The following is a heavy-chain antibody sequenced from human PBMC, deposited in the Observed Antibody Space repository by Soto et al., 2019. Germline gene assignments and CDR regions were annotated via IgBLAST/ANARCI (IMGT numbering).Heavy chain of an antibody. Sequence: GGSLRLSCAASGFTFSSYATTWVRQAPGKGLEWVSGINNGGDRTYYADSAKGRFTISRDNSINTVYLQLSSLRAEDTAVYYCAKGVYGDYAWGQGTLVTVSS. J-gene: IGHJ4*01. CDR3: AKGVYGDYA. CDR2: INNGGDRT. V-gene: IGHV3-23*01. D-gene: IGHD4-17*01. CDR1: GFTFSSYA.